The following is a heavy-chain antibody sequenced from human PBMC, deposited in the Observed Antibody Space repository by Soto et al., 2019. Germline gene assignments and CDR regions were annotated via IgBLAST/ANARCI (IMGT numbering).Heavy chain of an antibody. V-gene: IGHV1-69*12. CDR1: GGTFSSYA. J-gene: IGHJ6*02. Sequence: QVQLVQSGAEVKKPGSSVKVSCKASGGTFSSYAISWVRQAPGQGLEWMGGIIPIFGTANYAQKFQGRVTITADESTSTAYMELSSLRSEDTAVYYCARAQGSAAAGLYYYYGMHVWGQGTTVTVSS. CDR3: ARAQGSAAAGLYYYYGMHV. D-gene: IGHD6-13*01. CDR2: IIPIFGTA.